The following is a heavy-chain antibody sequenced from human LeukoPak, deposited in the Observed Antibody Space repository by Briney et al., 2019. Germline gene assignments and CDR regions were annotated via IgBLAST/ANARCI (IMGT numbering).Heavy chain of an antibody. D-gene: IGHD2-15*01. CDR1: VWSFRGYY. CDR3: ARGPGYCSGGSCRYDY. Sequence: PSETLSLTCAVYVWSFRGYYWSSLRQPPAKGLEWIWEINHSGSTNYNPSLKSRVTISVVTSKNQFSLKLSSVTAADTVVYYCARGPGYCSGGSCRYDYWGQGTLVTVSS. V-gene: IGHV4-34*01. J-gene: IGHJ4*02. CDR2: INHSGST.